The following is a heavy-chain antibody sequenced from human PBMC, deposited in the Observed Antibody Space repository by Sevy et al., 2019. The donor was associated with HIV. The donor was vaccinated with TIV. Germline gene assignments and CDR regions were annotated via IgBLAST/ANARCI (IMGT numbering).Heavy chain of an antibody. CDR3: ARGGRAARDFDY. CDR2: ISSDGSST. Sequence: GGSLRLSCTASGFTFSSYWMHWVRHAPGKGLVWVSRISSDGSSTSYADSVRGRFTISRDNAKNTLYLQMNSLRAEDTGLYYCARGGRAARDFDYWGQGTLVTVSS. D-gene: IGHD6-6*01. V-gene: IGHV3-74*01. CDR1: GFTFSSYW. J-gene: IGHJ4*02.